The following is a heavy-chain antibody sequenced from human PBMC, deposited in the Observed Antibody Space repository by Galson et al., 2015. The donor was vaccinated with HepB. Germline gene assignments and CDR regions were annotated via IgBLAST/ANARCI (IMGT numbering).Heavy chain of an antibody. CDR1: GGSISSGDYY. J-gene: IGHJ4*02. CDR3: ARGQDYYDSSGHTFDY. V-gene: IGHV4-30-4*01. CDR2: IYYSGST. D-gene: IGHD3-22*01. Sequence: LSLTCTVSGGSISSGDYYWSWIRQPPGKGLEWIGYIYYSGSTYYNPSLKSRVTISVDTSKNQFSLKLGSVTAADTAVYYCARGQDYYDSSGHTFDYWGQGTLVTVSS.